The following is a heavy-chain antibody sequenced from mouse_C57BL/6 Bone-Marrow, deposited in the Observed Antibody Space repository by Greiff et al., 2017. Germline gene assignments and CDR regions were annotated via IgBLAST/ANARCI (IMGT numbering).Heavy chain of an antibody. V-gene: IGHV1-59*01. CDR3: ARELIYYDYVAWFAY. D-gene: IGHD2-4*01. CDR2: IDPSDSYT. Sequence: QVHVKQPGAELVRPGTSVKLSCKASGYTFTSYWMHWVKQRPGQGLEWIGVIDPSDSYTNYNQKFKGKATLTVDTSSSTAYMQLSSLTSEDSAVYYCARELIYYDYVAWFAYWGQGTLVTVSA. CDR1: GYTFTSYW. J-gene: IGHJ3*01.